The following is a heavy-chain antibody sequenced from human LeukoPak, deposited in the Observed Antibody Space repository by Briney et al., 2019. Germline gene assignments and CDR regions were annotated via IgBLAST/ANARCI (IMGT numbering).Heavy chain of an antibody. D-gene: IGHD6-13*01. Sequence: PGGSLRLSCAASGFTFSSHWMSWVRQAPGKGLEWVANMKQDGSEKYYVDSVKGRFIISRDNANNSLYLQMNSLRDEDTAVYYCARARRYRSSWYHDYWGQGSLVTVSS. V-gene: IGHV3-7*02. CDR1: GFTFSSHW. CDR2: MKQDGSEK. CDR3: ARARRYRSSWYHDY. J-gene: IGHJ4*02.